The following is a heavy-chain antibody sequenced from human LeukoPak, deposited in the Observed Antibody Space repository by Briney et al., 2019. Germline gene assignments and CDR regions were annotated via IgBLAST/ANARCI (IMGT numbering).Heavy chain of an antibody. J-gene: IGHJ3*02. CDR3: AREVAAGSNAFDI. CDR1: GNYW. D-gene: IGHD6-13*01. Sequence: GGSLRLSCAASGNYWMHWVRQAPGKGLLWVSHINSDGSWTTYADSVKGRFTISRDNSKNTLYMQMNSLRAEDTAVYYCAREVAAGSNAFDIWGQGTMVTVSS. V-gene: IGHV3-74*01. CDR2: INSDGSWT.